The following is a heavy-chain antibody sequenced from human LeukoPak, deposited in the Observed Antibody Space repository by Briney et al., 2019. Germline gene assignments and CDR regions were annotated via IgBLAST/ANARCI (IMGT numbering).Heavy chain of an antibody. CDR2: ISSSGAYI. D-gene: IGHD2-2*01. CDR3: VSFYETY. CDR1: GFTFSTYS. V-gene: IGHV3-21*01. J-gene: IGHJ4*02. Sequence: GGSLRLSCAASGFTFSTYSMNWVRQAPGKGLECVSSISSSGAYIYYADSVKGRFTISRDNAKKSLYLQMNNLRAEDTAVYYCVSFYETYWGRGTLVTVSS.